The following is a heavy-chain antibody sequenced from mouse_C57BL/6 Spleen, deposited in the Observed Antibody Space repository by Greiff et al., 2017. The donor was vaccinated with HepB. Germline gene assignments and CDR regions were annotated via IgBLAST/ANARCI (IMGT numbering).Heavy chain of an antibody. CDR2: IDPSDSYT. J-gene: IGHJ2*01. Sequence: QVQLQQPGAELVKPGASVKLSCKASGYTFTSYWMQWVKQRPGQGLEWIGEIDPSDSYTNYNQKFKGKATLTVDTSSSTAYMQLSSLTSEDSAVYYCARLRATGTDYWGQGTTLTVSS. CDR1: GYTFTSYW. D-gene: IGHD4-1*02. CDR3: ARLRATGTDY. V-gene: IGHV1-50*01.